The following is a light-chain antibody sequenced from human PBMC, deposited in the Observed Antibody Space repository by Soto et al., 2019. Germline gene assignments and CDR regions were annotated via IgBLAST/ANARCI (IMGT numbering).Light chain of an antibody. Sequence: DIQMTQSPSSLPASVGDRVTITCRASQSIRYYLNWYQQKPGKAPKLLIYAASSLQSGVPSRFSGSGSGTDFTLTISSLQPEDFATYYCQQSYSTPQNTFGQGTKLEIK. CDR1: QSIRYY. CDR2: AAS. V-gene: IGKV1-39*01. CDR3: QQSYSTPQNT. J-gene: IGKJ2*01.